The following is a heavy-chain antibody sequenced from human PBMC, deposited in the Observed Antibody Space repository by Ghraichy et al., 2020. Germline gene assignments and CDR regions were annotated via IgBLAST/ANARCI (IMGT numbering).Heavy chain of an antibody. CDR2: IYSSGST. Sequence: SETLSLTCTVSGGSISNYYWSWIRQPPGKGLEWIGYIYSSGSTNYNPSLKSRLTISVDTSENQFSLKLSSVTAADTAVYYCARHMGVAAGDFDIWGQGTMVTVYS. V-gene: IGHV4-59*08. J-gene: IGHJ3*02. CDR1: GGSISNYY. CDR3: ARHMGVAAGDFDI. D-gene: IGHD6-13*01.